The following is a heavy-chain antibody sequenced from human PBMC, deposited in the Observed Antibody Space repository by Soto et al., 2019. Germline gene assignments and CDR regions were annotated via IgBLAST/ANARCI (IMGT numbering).Heavy chain of an antibody. CDR2: ITGSGSTT. Sequence: EVQLMESGGGLVQPGGSLRLSCAASGFTFSSYAMSWVRQAPGKGLEWVSVITGSGSTTYYADSVKGRFTISRDNSKNQLYLKMNSRRAEDTAVYYCARRGGALGYWGQGTLVTVSS. J-gene: IGHJ4*02. V-gene: IGHV3-23*01. CDR3: ARRGGALGY. D-gene: IGHD3-16*01. CDR1: GFTFSSYA.